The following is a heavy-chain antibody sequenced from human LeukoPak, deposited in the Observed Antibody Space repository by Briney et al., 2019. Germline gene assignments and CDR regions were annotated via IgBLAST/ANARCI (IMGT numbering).Heavy chain of an antibody. CDR2: ISYSGST. Sequence: PSETLSLTCTVSGGSMNNYYWSWVRQSPEKGLEWIGYISYSGSTNSNPSLKSRVTISLDTSKNQFSLKLTSVTAADTAVYYCASQKLLWFGELSYSDYWGQGTLVTVSS. V-gene: IGHV4-59*01. D-gene: IGHD3-10*01. CDR1: GGSMNNYY. J-gene: IGHJ4*02. CDR3: ASQKLLWFGELSYSDY.